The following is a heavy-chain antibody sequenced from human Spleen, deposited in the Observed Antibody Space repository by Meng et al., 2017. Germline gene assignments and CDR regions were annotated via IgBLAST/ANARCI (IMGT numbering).Heavy chain of an antibody. CDR3: ARVIYYGSGSYLNYYFDY. V-gene: IGHV4-39*07. Sequence: SQTLSLTCAVSGLSIRTSSYYWGWVRQPPGKGLEWIGSSYSTGGSYYNPSLKSRGTISVDTSKNQFSLKLSSVTAADTAVYYCARVIYYGSGSYLNYYFDYWGQGTRVNGAS. J-gene: IGHJ4*02. CDR1: GLSIRTSSYY. CDR2: SYSTGGS. D-gene: IGHD3-10*01.